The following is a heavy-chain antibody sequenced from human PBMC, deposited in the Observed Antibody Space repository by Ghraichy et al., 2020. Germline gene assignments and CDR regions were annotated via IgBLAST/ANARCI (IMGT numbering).Heavy chain of an antibody. J-gene: IGHJ4*02. CDR2: IKQDGSER. V-gene: IGHV3-7*01. Sequence: GESLNISCAASGFTFSSYWMSWVRQAPGKGLELVANIKQDGSERDYVDSVKGRFTISRDNAKNSLYLQMNGLRAEDTAVYYCARVDSSSWYITYWGQGTLVTVSS. D-gene: IGHD6-13*01. CDR3: ARVDSSSWYITY. CDR1: GFTFSSYW.